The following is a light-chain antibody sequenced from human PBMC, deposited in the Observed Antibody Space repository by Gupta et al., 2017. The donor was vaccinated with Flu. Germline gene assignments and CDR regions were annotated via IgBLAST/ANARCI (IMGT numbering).Light chain of an antibody. CDR1: QIVGANS. Sequence: EIVLTQSPATLSLSPGERATLSCRASQIVGANSVAWYQQKPGHAPRLLIYGVSSRDTDIPDRFSGSGSGTDFTLTISRLEREDFAVYYCQQYDNSPLTFGGGTKVEI. CDR3: QQYDNSPLT. CDR2: GVS. J-gene: IGKJ4*01. V-gene: IGKV3-20*01.